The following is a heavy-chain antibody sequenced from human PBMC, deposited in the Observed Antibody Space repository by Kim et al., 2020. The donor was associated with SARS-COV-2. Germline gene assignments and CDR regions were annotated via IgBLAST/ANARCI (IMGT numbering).Heavy chain of an antibody. J-gene: IGHJ4*02. Sequence: GGSLRLSCAVSGIPFSDAWFNWVRQAPGKGLEWLGRIKSKSDGGTSDLAAPVKGRFATSRDDSKSTLFLLMNSLRTDDSAVYYCTTVSMRWGQGTRVTVS. CDR2: IKSKSDGGTS. CDR3: TTVSMR. V-gene: IGHV3-15*01. CDR1: GIPFSDAW. D-gene: IGHD2-2*01.